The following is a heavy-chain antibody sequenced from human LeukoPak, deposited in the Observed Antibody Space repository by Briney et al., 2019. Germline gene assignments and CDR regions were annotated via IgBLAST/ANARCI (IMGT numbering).Heavy chain of an antibody. D-gene: IGHD2-2*01. CDR1: GGSISSSSYY. V-gene: IGHV4-39*07. J-gene: IGHJ4*02. CDR3: ARYCSSTSCLYFDY. CDR2: IYYSGST. Sequence: PSETLSLTCTVSGGSISSSSYYWGWIRQPPGKGLEWIGSIYYSGSTYYNPSLKSRVTISVDTSKNQFSLKLSSVTAADTAVYYCARYCSSTSCLYFDYWGQGPLVTVSS.